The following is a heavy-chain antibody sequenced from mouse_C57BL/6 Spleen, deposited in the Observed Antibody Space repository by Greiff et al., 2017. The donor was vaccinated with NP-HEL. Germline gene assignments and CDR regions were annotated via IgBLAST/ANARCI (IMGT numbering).Heavy chain of an antibody. V-gene: IGHV1-9*01. J-gene: IGHJ4*01. D-gene: IGHD1-1*01. Sequence: VQLQQSGAELMKPGASVKLSCKATGYTFTGYWIEWVKQRPGHGLEWIGEILPGSGSTNYNEKFKGKATFTADTSSNTAYMQLSSLTTEDSAIYYCARRIYYYGSSYVGGYAMDYWGQGTSVTVSS. CDR3: ARRIYYYGSSYVGGYAMDY. CDR2: ILPGSGST. CDR1: GYTFTGYW.